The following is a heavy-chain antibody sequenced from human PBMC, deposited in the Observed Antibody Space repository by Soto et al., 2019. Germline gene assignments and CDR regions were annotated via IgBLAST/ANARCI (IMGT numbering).Heavy chain of an antibody. D-gene: IGHD6-6*01. CDR3: ARVSRAPRPTGPFAY. V-gene: IGHV1-2*04. Sequence: ASVKVCCKDSGYTFNGKSLHCVRQATGQGLEWMGWINPNSGGTNYAQKFQGWVTMTRDTSISTAYMELSRLRSDDTAVYYCARVSRAPRPTGPFAYRGKGTLVTVSS. CDR1: GYTFNGKS. CDR2: INPNSGGT. J-gene: IGHJ4*02.